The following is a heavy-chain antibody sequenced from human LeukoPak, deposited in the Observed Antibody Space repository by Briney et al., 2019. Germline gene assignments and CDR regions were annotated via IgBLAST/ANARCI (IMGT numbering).Heavy chain of an antibody. Sequence: SVKVSCKASGGTFSSYGISWVRQAPGQGLEWMGRIIPIIGITNYAQKFQGRVTFTADKLTSTAFMELSSLRSDDTAVFYCAREPVDVDYFDPWGQGALVTVSS. V-gene: IGHV1-69*04. D-gene: IGHD3/OR15-3a*01. J-gene: IGHJ5*02. CDR3: AREPVDVDYFDP. CDR1: GGTFSSYG. CDR2: IIPIIGIT.